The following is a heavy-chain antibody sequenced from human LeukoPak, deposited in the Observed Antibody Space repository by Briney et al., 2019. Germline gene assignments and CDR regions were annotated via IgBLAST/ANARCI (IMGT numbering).Heavy chain of an antibody. J-gene: IGHJ4*02. CDR1: GGSISSSSYY. Sequence: SETLSLTCTVSGGSISSSSYYWGWIRQPPGKGLEWIGSIYYSGSTYYNPSLKSRVTISVDTSKNQFSLKLSSVTAADTAVYYCARLKRYSSGWYHYLDYWGQGTLVTVSS. CDR3: ARLKRYSSGWYHYLDY. CDR2: IYYSGST. D-gene: IGHD6-19*01. V-gene: IGHV4-39*01.